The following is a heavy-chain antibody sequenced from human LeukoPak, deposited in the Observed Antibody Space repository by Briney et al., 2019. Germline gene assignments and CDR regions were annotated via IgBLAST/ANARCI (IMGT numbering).Heavy chain of an antibody. D-gene: IGHD4-23*01. CDR3: ARDGSYGGNSATNWFDP. CDR2: IYYSGST. J-gene: IGHJ5*02. V-gene: IGHV4-39*07. Sequence: SETLSLTCTVSGGSISSSSYYWGWIRQPPGKGLEWIGSIYYSGSTYYNPSLKSRVTISVDTSKNQFSLKLSSVTAADTAVYYCARDGSYGGNSATNWFDPWGQGTLVTVSS. CDR1: GGSISSSSYY.